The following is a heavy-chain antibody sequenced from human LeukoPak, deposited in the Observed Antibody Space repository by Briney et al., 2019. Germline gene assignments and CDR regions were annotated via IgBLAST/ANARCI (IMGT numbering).Heavy chain of an antibody. CDR2: IYYSGST. Sequence: SQTLSLTCTVSGGSISSGGYYWSWIRQHPGKGLEWIGYIYYSGSTYYNPSLKSRVTISVDTSKNQFSLKLSSVTAADTAVYYCARDFVIPEDAFDIWGQGTRVTVSS. J-gene: IGHJ3*02. V-gene: IGHV4-31*03. D-gene: IGHD1-14*01. CDR3: ARDFVIPEDAFDI. CDR1: GGSISSGGYY.